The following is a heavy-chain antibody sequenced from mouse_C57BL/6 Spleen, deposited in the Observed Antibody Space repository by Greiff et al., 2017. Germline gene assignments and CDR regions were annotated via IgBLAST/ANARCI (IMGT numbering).Heavy chain of an antibody. V-gene: IGHV1-22*01. CDR1: GYTFTDFK. J-gene: IGHJ3*01. CDR2: INPNNVGT. Sequence: EFQLQQSGPALLKPEASVKMSCKASGYTFTDFKRHWLTQSRGKSLEWIGYINPNNVGTSYNQKFKGKATLTVNKSSSTAYMELRTLTSEDSAVYYCARLDFSYWGQGTLVTVSA. CDR3: ARLDFSY.